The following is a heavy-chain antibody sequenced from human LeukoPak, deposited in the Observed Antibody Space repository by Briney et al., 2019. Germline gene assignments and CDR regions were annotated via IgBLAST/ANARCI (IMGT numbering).Heavy chain of an antibody. CDR2: IYPGDSDT. D-gene: IGHD3-3*01. CDR1: GYSFTSYW. Sequence: GESLKISCKGSGYSFTSYWIGWVRQMPGKGLEWMGIIYPGDSDTRYSPSFQGQVTISADKSISTAYQQWSSLKASDTAMYYCARGFLEWSPTYGMDVWGQGTTVTVSS. CDR3: ARGFLEWSPTYGMDV. J-gene: IGHJ6*02. V-gene: IGHV5-51*01.